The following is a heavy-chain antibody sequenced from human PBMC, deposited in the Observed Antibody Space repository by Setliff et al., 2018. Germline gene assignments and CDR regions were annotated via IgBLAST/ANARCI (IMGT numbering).Heavy chain of an antibody. V-gene: IGHV1-69*05. J-gene: IGHJ4*02. CDR3: ARGRSLLWFGELSRPYYFDY. CDR2: IIPIFGTA. CDR1: GGTFRSYA. D-gene: IGHD3-10*01. Sequence: GASVKVSCKASGGTFRSYAISCVRQAPGQGLEWMGGIIPIFGTANYAQKFQGRVTITTDESTSTAYMELSSLRSEDTAVYYCARGRSLLWFGELSRPYYFDYWGQGTLVTVSS.